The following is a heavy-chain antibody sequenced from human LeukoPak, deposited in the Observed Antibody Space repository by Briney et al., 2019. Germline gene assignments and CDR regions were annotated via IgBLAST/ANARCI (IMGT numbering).Heavy chain of an antibody. Sequence: SETLSLTCTVSGGSISSSSYYWGWIRQPPGKGLEWIGSIYYSGSTYYNPSLKSRVTISVDTSKNQFSLKLSSVTAADTAVYYCARQVRDSSPGLYYDYWGQGTLVTVSS. CDR3: ARQVRDSSPGLYYDY. D-gene: IGHD3-22*01. J-gene: IGHJ4*02. CDR2: IYYSGST. CDR1: GGSISSSSYY. V-gene: IGHV4-39*01.